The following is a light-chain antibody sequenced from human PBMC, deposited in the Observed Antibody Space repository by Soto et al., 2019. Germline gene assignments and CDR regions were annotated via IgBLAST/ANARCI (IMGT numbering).Light chain of an antibody. CDR3: QQYGDSPVT. CDR2: DAS. J-gene: IGKJ1*01. CDR1: QSVNFY. Sequence: EIVLTQSPGSLSLSPGERATLSCRASQSVNFYLAWYQQKPGQAPRLLISDASSRATDVPDRFSGSGSGTDFSLTISRLEPEDFAVYYCQQYGDSPVTFGQGTKVDSK. V-gene: IGKV3-20*01.